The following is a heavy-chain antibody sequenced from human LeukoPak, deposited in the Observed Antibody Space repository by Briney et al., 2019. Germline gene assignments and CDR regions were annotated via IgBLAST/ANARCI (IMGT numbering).Heavy chain of an antibody. CDR3: ARATVIGSVPVPGYMDV. CDR2: IRTIGDT. V-gene: IGHV3-13*01. CDR1: GFTFSSYD. J-gene: IGHJ6*03. D-gene: IGHD2-21*01. Sequence: GGSLRLSCAASGFTFSSYDMHWVRHVAGKGLEWVSSIRTIGDTLYPGSVKGRFTISRENAKNSLYLQMNSLRAGDTAVYYCARATVIGSVPVPGYMDVWGKGTTVTVSS.